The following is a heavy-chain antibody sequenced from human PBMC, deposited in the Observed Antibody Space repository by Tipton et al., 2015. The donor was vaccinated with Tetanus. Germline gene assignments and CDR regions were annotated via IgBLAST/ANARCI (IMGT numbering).Heavy chain of an antibody. CDR1: GFTFSSYW. J-gene: IGHJ5*02. V-gene: IGHV3-7*01. CDR3: ARVYSSGWRGGVDP. CDR2: IKQDGSEK. D-gene: IGHD6-19*01. Sequence: SLRLSCAASGFTFSSYWMSWVRQAPGKGLEWVANIKQDGSEKYYVDSVKGRFTISRDNAKNSLYLQMNSLRAEDTAVYYCARVYSSGWRGGVDPWGQGTLVTVSS.